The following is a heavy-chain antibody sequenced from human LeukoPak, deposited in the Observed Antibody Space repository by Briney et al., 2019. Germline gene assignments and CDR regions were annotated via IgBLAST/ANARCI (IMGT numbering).Heavy chain of an antibody. CDR2: IIPIFGTA. CDR1: GGTFSSYA. V-gene: IGHV1-69*05. J-gene: IGHJ4*02. D-gene: IGHD3-16*02. CDR3: ARDASYVWGSYRSYYFDY. Sequence: GASVKVSCKASGGTFSSYAISWVRQDPGQGLEWMGRIIPIFGTANYAQKFQGRVTITTDESTSTAYMELSSLRSEDTAVYYCARDASYVWGSYRSYYFDYWGQGTLVTVSS.